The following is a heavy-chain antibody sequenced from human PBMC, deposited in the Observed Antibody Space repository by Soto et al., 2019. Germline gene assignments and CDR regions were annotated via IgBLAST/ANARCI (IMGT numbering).Heavy chain of an antibody. CDR2: TKPDGSEK. Sequence: GVSLRLSCAASGFIFNTRWMGWVRQAPEKGLEWVAQTKPDGSEKYYVDSAKGRFTISRDNTRNSLYLQMNSLRADDTALYYCVAWGTSTSNPWGQGTLVTVSS. J-gene: IGHJ5*02. D-gene: IGHD3-16*01. CDR1: GFIFNTRW. V-gene: IGHV3-7*01. CDR3: VAWGTSTSNP.